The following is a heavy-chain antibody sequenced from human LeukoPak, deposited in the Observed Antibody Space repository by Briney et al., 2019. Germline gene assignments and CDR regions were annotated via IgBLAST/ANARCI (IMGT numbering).Heavy chain of an antibody. Sequence: SVKLSCKASGATFTSYAISWVRHAPGHGLEWMGGIIPIFGTANYTKKFQGRVTITADKSTSTAYMELSSLRSEDTAVYYCARDGGYCSGGSCSNDAFDIWGEGTMVTVSS. J-gene: IGHJ3*02. CDR2: IIPIFGTA. CDR3: ARDGGYCSGGSCSNDAFDI. V-gene: IGHV1-69*06. D-gene: IGHD2-15*01. CDR1: GATFTSYA.